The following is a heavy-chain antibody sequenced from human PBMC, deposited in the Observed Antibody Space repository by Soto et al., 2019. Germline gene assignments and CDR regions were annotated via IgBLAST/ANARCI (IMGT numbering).Heavy chain of an antibody. CDR3: AKGGGSCCFDC. CDR1: GFTFSTYA. Sequence: EVQLLESGGGLVQPGGSLRLSCAASGFTFSTYAMSWVRQAPGKGLEWVSAISGSGGNSTFYGDSVKGRFTISRDNSKNTLYLEMSSLGAEDTAVYYCAKGGGSCCFDCWGQGTLVTVSP. V-gene: IGHV3-23*01. J-gene: IGHJ4*02. CDR2: ISGSGGNST. D-gene: IGHD2-15*01.